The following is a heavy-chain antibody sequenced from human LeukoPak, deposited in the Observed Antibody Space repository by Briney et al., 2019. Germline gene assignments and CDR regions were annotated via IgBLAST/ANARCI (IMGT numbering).Heavy chain of an antibody. CDR3: ARSAGGSSYYFDC. CDR2: ISSGSSFT. Sequence: GGSLRLSCAASGFTFSDYYMRWPRQAPGKGLEWVSYISSGSSFTDYADSVRGRFTLSRDNAKNSLHLQIHSLRAEDTAVYYCARSAGGSSYYFDCWGQGTLVTVSS. CDR1: GFTFSDYY. D-gene: IGHD6-13*01. V-gene: IGHV3-11*06. J-gene: IGHJ4*02.